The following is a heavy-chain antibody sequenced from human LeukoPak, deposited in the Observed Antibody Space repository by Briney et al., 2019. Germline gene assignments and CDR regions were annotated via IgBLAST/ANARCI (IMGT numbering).Heavy chain of an antibody. CDR3: ARGVRGVIIYYYGMDV. CDR2: ISGSGANT. D-gene: IGHD3-10*02. V-gene: IGHV3-23*01. J-gene: IGHJ6*02. Sequence: GGSLRLSCAASGFTFSTYAMSWVRQAPGKGLEWVSTISGSGANTYYADSVRGRFTISRDNSKNTLYLHMNSLRAEDTAVYYCARGVRGVIIYYYGMDVWGQGTTVTVSS. CDR1: GFTFSTYA.